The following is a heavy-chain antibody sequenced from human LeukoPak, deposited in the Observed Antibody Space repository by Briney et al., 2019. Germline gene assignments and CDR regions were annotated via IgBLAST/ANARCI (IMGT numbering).Heavy chain of an antibody. D-gene: IGHD3-9*01. J-gene: IGHJ4*02. V-gene: IGHV1-2*02. CDR1: GYTFTAYY. CDR2: INPNSGGT. CDR3: ARPFYNILTGYYNPFDY. Sequence: ASAKVSCKASGYTFTAYYMHWVRQAPGQGLEWMGWINPNSGGTNYAQKFQGRVTMTRDTSISTVYMELSSLRSDDTAVYYCARPFYNILTGYYNPFDYWGQGTLVTVSS.